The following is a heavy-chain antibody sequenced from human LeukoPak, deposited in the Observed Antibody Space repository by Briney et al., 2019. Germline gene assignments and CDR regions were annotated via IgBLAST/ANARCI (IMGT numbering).Heavy chain of an antibody. D-gene: IGHD3-10*01. V-gene: IGHV1-2*02. CDR2: INPNSGDT. CDR3: ARWSGSGFFDY. J-gene: IGHJ4*02. CDR1: GYTFTGYY. Sequence: ASVKVSCKASGYTFTGYYLHWVRQAPGQGLEWMGWINPNSGDTNYAQKFQGGVTMSRDPSISTAYMELSRLTSDDTAVYYCARWSGSGFFDYWRQGTLVTVSS.